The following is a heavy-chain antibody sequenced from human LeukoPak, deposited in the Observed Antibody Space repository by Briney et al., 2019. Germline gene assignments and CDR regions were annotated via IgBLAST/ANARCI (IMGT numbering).Heavy chain of an antibody. CDR1: GFTVSGDY. V-gene: IGHV3-66*01. Sequence: GGSLRLSCAASGFTVSGDYMSWVRRAPGKGLEWVSVIYSGGRTHYTDSVKGRFIISRDNSKNTLYLQMNSLRAEDTAVYYCARERGRGVISPYFDYWGQGALVTVSS. J-gene: IGHJ4*02. D-gene: IGHD3-10*01. CDR3: ARERGRGVISPYFDY. CDR2: IYSGGRT.